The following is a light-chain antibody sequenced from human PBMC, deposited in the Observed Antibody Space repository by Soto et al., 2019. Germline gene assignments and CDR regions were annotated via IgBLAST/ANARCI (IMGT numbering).Light chain of an antibody. CDR2: DAS. Sequence: FVVTQSPATLSLSPGERATLCCRASQSVRSDYLAWYQQRPGQAPRLLIYDASNRATGVPARFSGSRSGTDFTLTISDLEPADFGLYYCQQRLNWPPGFGQGTKVDIK. V-gene: IGKV3-11*01. CDR3: QQRLNWPPG. CDR1: QSVRSDY. J-gene: IGKJ1*01.